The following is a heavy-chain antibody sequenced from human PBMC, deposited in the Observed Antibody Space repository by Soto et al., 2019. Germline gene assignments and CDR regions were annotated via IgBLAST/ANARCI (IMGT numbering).Heavy chain of an antibody. CDR1: GGFNNYA. Sequence: SVKVSCKASGGFNNYAVSWVRQAPGQGLEWMGVTIPGLGTSNYAQRLQGRVTITVDKATNTAYLNLTTLTSEDTAIYYCARTSMTRIDYWGQGTLVTVSS. CDR2: TIPGLGTS. D-gene: IGHD4-17*01. CDR3: ARTSMTRIDY. J-gene: IGHJ4*02. V-gene: IGHV1-69*10.